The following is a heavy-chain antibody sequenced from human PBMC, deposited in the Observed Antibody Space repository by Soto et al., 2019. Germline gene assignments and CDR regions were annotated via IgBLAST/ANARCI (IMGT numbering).Heavy chain of an antibody. CDR3: AIDIVAAADHYYGMDV. D-gene: IGHD6-13*01. V-gene: IGHV3-23*01. Sequence: PGGSLRLSCAASGFSFRTSSMAWVRQPPGKGLEWVSAISPSASDTLYANSVKGRFTISRDNSKTTLYLQMNSLRAEDTAVYYCAIDIVAAADHYYGMDVWGQGTTVTVSS. CDR2: ISPSASDT. J-gene: IGHJ6*02. CDR1: GFSFRTSS.